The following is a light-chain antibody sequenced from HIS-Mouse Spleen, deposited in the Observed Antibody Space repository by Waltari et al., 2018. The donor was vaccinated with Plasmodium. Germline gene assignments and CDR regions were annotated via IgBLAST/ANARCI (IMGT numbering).Light chain of an antibody. CDR2: GAS. CDR3: QQYNNWSFT. V-gene: IGKV3-15*01. Sequence: EIVMTQSPATLSPGERATLSCRASQSVSSNLAWYQQNPGQAPRLLIYGASTRATGIPARFSGSGSGTEFTLTISSLQSEDFAVYYCQQYNNWSFTFGPGTKVDIK. J-gene: IGKJ3*01. CDR1: QSVSSN.